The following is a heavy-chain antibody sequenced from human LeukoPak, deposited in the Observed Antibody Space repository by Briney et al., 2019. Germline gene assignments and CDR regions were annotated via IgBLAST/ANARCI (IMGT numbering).Heavy chain of an antibody. J-gene: IGHJ4*02. D-gene: IGHD3-10*01. CDR3: ATDRLTMVRGVTRDYYFDY. V-gene: IGHV1-24*01. CDR1: GYTLTELS. Sequence: ASVKVSCKVSGYTLTELSMHWVRQAPGKGLEWMGGFDPEDGETIYAQKFQGRVTMTEDTSTDTAYMELSSLRSEDTAVYYCATDRLTMVRGVTRDYYFDYWGQGTLVTVSS. CDR2: FDPEDGET.